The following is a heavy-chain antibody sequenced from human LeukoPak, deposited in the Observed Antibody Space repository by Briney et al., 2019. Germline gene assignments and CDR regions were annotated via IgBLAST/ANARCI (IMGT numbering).Heavy chain of an antibody. V-gene: IGHV6-1*01. CDR3: TKATPDPSYYYGMDL. J-gene: IGHJ6*04. CDR1: GDSVSSNSAA. CDR2: TYYRSKWYN. Sequence: SQTLSLTCAISGDSVSSNSAAWNWLRQSPSRGLEWLGRTYYRSKWYNDYAVSVKSRITINPDTSKNQFSLQLNSVSPEDTAVYYCTKATPDPSYYYGMDLWGKGTTVTVSS.